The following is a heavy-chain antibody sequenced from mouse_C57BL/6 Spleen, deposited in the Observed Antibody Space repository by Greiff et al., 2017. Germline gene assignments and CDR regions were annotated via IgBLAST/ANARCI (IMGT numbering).Heavy chain of an antibody. CDR3: ARDRNYAMDY. CDR1: GYAFSSSW. J-gene: IGHJ4*01. V-gene: IGHV1-82*01. CDR2: IYPGDGDT. Sequence: VQLQQSGAELMKPGASVKLSCKATGYAFSSSWMNWVKQRPGKGLEWIGRIYPGDGDTNYNGKFKGKATLTADKSSSTAYMQLSSLTSEDSAVYFCARDRNYAMDYWGQGTSVTVSS.